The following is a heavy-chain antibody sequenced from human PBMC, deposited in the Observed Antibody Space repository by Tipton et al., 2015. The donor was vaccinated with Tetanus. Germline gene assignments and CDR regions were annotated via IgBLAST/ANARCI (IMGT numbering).Heavy chain of an antibody. J-gene: IGHJ5*02. D-gene: IGHD1-26*01. CDR2: ITYDGSNK. CDR3: ARGVGRGVRGS. CDR1: GFTFSSYA. Sequence: SLRLSCAASGFTFSSYAMHWVRQAPGKGLEWVAVITYDGSNKYYADSVNGRFTISRYTSKNTLYLQMHSLRAGDTAVYYYARGVGRGVRGSWGQGALVTVSS. V-gene: IGHV3-30-3*01.